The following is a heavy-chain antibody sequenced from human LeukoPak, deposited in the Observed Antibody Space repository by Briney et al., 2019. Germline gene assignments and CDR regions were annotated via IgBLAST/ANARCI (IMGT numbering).Heavy chain of an antibody. CDR1: GFTFSSYA. Sequence: GGSLRLSCAASGFTFSSYAMHWVRQAPGKGLEWVAVISYDGSNKYYADSVKGRFTISRDNAKNSLYLQMNSLRAEDTAVYYCARASIRFLEWLLSYFDYWGQGTLVTVSS. CDR2: ISYDGSNK. V-gene: IGHV3-30-3*01. CDR3: ARASIRFLEWLLSYFDY. D-gene: IGHD3-3*01. J-gene: IGHJ4*02.